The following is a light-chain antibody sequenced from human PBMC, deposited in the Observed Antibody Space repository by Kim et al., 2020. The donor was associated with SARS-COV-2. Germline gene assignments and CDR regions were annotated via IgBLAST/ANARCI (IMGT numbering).Light chain of an antibody. V-gene: IGKV3-15*01. Sequence: EILMTQSPATLSMSPGERATLSCRASQSVSSNLAWYQQKPGQAPRLLIHGASTRATGVPARFSGSGSGTQFTLTISSLQSEDFAVYYCHQYNNWPLTFGGGTKVEI. CDR2: GAS. CDR1: QSVSSN. CDR3: HQYNNWPLT. J-gene: IGKJ4*01.